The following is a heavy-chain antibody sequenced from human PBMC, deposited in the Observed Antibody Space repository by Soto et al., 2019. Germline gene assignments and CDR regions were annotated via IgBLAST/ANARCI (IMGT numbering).Heavy chain of an antibody. CDR1: GFPFSSYW. CDR3: ARTIKYSSSSRYYYYMDV. J-gene: IGHJ6*03. CDR2: IKQDGSEK. Sequence: GGSLRLSCAASGFPFSSYWMSWVRQAPGKGLEWVANIKQDGSEKYYVDSVKGRFTISRDNAKNSLYLQMNSLRAEDTAVYYCARTIKYSSSSRYYYYMDVWGKGTTVTVSS. V-gene: IGHV3-7*01. D-gene: IGHD6-6*01.